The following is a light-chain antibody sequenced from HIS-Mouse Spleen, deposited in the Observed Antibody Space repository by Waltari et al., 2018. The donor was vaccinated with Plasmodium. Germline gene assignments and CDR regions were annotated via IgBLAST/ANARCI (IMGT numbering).Light chain of an antibody. CDR1: QSINSR. V-gene: IGKV1-5*03. Sequence: IQMTQSPSTLSASVGDRVTITCRDSQSINSRLAWYQQKTGKAPKLLIYKASSLESGVPSRVSGSGSGTEFTLTISSLQPDDFATYYCKQYNSYSWTFGQGTKVEIK. CDR3: KQYNSYSWT. J-gene: IGKJ1*01. CDR2: KAS.